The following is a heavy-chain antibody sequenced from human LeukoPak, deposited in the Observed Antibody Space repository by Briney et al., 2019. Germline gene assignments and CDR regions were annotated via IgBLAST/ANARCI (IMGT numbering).Heavy chain of an antibody. D-gene: IGHD2-21*02. CDR2: ISSSSTYI. CDR1: GFTFSTYS. CDR3: ARDRSGGDYSSDY. J-gene: IGHJ4*02. V-gene: IGHV3-21*01. Sequence: GGSLRLSCAASGFTFSTYSMNWVRQAPGKGLEWVSSISSSSTYIYYADSVKGRSTISRDNAKNSLYVQISSLRAEDTAVYYCARDRSGGDYSSDYWGLGTLVTVSS.